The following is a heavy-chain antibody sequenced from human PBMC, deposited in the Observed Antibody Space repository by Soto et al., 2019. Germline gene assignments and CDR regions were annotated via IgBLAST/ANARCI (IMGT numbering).Heavy chain of an antibody. CDR2: ISDSGEKT. V-gene: IGHV3-23*01. CDR1: GFMFNRNG. CDR3: ETDLNIVTFELPGLEDV. D-gene: IGHD3-9*01. J-gene: IGHJ6*02. Sequence: PGGSLRLSCGASGFMFNRNGMAWVRQAPGKGLEWVSTISDSGEKTYYADSVRGRFTISRDNSKNTPSLQMSSLRVEDTAIYYCETDLNIVTFELPGLEDVWGQGTTVTVS.